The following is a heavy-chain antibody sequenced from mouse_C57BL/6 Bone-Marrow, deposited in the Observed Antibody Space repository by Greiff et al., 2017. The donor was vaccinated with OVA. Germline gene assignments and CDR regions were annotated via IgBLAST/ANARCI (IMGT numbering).Heavy chain of an antibody. CDR1: GFTFSDYG. Sequence: EVQLVESGGGLVKPGGSLKLSCAASGFTFSDYGMHWVRQAPEKGLEWVAYISSGSSTIYYADTVKGRFAISRDNAKNTLYLQMTSLRSEDTAMYYCARDGTGAWFAYWGQGTLVTVSA. CDR2: ISSGSSTI. CDR3: ARDGTGAWFAY. J-gene: IGHJ3*01. V-gene: IGHV5-17*01. D-gene: IGHD4-1*01.